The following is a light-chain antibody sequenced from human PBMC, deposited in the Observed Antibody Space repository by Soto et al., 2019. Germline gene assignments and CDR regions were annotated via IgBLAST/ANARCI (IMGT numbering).Light chain of an antibody. CDR2: DNN. CDR3: GTWDSSLSAGL. J-gene: IGLJ2*01. CDR1: SSNIGNNY. Sequence: QLVLTQPPSVSAAPGQKVTISCSGSSSNIGNNYVSWYQQLPGTAPKLLIYDNNKRPSGIPDRFSGSKSGTSATLGITGLQTGDEADYYCGTWDSSLSAGLFGGGTQLTVL. V-gene: IGLV1-51*01.